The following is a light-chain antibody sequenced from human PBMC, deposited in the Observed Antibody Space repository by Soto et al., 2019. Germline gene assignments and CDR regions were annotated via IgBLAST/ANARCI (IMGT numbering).Light chain of an antibody. CDR1: QSVSYH. CDR2: DAS. J-gene: IGKJ2*01. V-gene: IGKV3-11*01. CDR3: QQCGISPPYT. Sequence: EIVLTQSPATLSLSPGERATLSCRASQSVSYHLAWYQQKPGQAPRLLIYDASNRATGIPARFSGSGSGIDFTLTISSLEPEDSAVYYCQQCGISPPYTFGQGTKLEIK.